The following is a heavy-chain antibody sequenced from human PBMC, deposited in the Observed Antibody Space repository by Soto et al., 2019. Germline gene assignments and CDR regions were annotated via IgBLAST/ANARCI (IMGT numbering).Heavy chain of an antibody. J-gene: IGHJ4*02. CDR3: AKYASSSWSLFDS. V-gene: IGHV3-23*01. Sequence: GGSLRLSCAASGLTFSNCAMSWVRQAPGKGLGWVSAIIGSGGSTHYADSVKGRFTISRDDSKSTLHLQMNSLRAEDTAIYYCAKYASSSWSLFDSWGQGTLVTVSS. CDR2: IIGSGGST. D-gene: IGHD6-13*01. CDR1: GLTFSNCA.